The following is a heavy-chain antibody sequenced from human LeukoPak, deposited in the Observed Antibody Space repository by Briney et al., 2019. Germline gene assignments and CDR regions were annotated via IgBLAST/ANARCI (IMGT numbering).Heavy chain of an antibody. CDR3: ARDRAAVVPAANMDY. V-gene: IGHV1-46*01. Sequence: ASVKVSCKASGYTFTSYYMHWVRQAPGQGLEWMGIINPSGGSTSYAQKFQGRVTMTTDTSTSTAYMELRSLRSDDTAVYYCARDRAAVVPAANMDYGGQGPLVTVSS. D-gene: IGHD2-2*01. J-gene: IGHJ4*02. CDR2: INPSGGST. CDR1: GYTFTSYY.